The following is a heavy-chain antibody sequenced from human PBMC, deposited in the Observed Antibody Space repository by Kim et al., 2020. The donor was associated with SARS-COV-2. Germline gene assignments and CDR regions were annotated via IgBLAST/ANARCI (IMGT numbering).Heavy chain of an antibody. CDR2: IYHSGST. CDR3: AREAGSYPYWFDP. V-gene: IGHV4-4*02. Sequence: SETLSLTCAVSGGSISSSNWWSWVRQPPGKGLEWIGEIYHSGSTNYNPSLKSRVTISVGKSNNQFSLKLSSVTAADTAVYYCAREAGSYPYWFDPWGQGTLVTVSS. J-gene: IGHJ5*02. CDR1: GGSISSSNW. D-gene: IGHD1-26*01.